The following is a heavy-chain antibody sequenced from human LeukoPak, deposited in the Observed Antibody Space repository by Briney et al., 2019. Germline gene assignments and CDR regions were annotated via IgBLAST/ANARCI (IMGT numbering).Heavy chain of an antibody. V-gene: IGHV3-30-3*01. CDR3: AREGYYGSGSPPSLYFDY. CDR1: GFTFRNYV. Sequence: PGGSLRLSCAASGFTFRNYVIHWGRQAPGKGLEWVAVTSSDLNVKLYADSVKGRFTISRDNSRSTLYLQMNSLRPEDTAIYYCAREGYYGSGSPPSLYFDYWGQGTLVTVSS. D-gene: IGHD3-10*01. CDR2: TSSDLNVK. J-gene: IGHJ4*02.